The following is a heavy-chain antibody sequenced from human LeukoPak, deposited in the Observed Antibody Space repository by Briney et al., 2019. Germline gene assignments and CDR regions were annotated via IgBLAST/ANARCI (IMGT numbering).Heavy chain of an antibody. J-gene: IGHJ4*02. CDR1: GYTFSSYE. CDR3: ATRLAWFGELFDY. CDR2: ISSSGTTI. D-gene: IGHD3-10*01. Sequence: WGSLRFSCAVSGYTFSSYEMNWVRQAPGKGLEWVSYISSSGTTIYYADSVKGRFTISRDNAKNSLYLQMNSLRAEDTAVYYCATRLAWFGELFDYWGQGTLVTVSS. V-gene: IGHV3-48*03.